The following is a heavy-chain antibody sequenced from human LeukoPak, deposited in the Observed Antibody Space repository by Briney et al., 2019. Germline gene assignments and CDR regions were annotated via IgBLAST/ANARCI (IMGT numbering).Heavy chain of an antibody. V-gene: IGHV3-66*01. CDR1: GFTVSSNY. J-gene: IGHJ5*02. D-gene: IGHD3-22*01. Sequence: GGSLRLSCAASGFTVSSNYMSWVRQAPGKGLEWVSSISGVGSTSYADSVKGRFAISRDNSRSTLYLQMDSLRAEDTAVYYCARSGYYYDSSGSSSWGQGTLVTVSS. CDR3: ARSGYYYDSSGSSS. CDR2: ISGVGST.